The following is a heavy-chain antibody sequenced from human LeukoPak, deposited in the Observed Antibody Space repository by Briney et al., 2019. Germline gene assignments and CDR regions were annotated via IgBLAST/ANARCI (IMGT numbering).Heavy chain of an antibody. V-gene: IGHV3-48*01. J-gene: IGHJ4*02. CDR1: GFTFSSYG. CDR2: ITSSSSTM. Sequence: GGTLRLSCAASGFTFSSYGMSWVRQAPGKGLEWVSYITSSSSTMFYADSVKGRFTISRDNAKNSLYLQMNSLRAEDTAVYYCARDVKSYGSGASYFDYWGQGTLVTVSS. CDR3: ARDVKSYGSGASYFDY. D-gene: IGHD6-19*01.